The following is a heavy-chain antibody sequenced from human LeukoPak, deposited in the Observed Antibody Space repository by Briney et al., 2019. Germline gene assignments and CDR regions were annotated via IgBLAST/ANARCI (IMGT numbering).Heavy chain of an antibody. V-gene: IGHV4-34*01. Sequence: SETLSLTCAVYGGSFSGYYWSWIRQPPGKGLEWIGEINHSGSTNYNPSLKSRVTISVDTSKNQFSLKLSSVTAADTAVYYCARQQGYYGSGSPWAGYYYYMDVWGKGTTVTISS. CDR3: ARQQGYYGSGSPWAGYYYYMDV. D-gene: IGHD3-10*01. CDR2: INHSGST. CDR1: GGSFSGYY. J-gene: IGHJ6*03.